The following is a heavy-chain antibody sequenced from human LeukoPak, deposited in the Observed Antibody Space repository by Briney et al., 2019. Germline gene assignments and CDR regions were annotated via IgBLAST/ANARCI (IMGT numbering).Heavy chain of an antibody. V-gene: IGHV1-69*13. CDR1: GGTFSNYA. CDR3: ASQLPSANWGPPYYFDY. Sequence: SVKVSCKASGGTFSNYAINWVRQAPGQGLEWMGGIIPLFGTANYAQKFQGRVTITADESTSTAYMELSSLRSEDTAVYYCASQLPSANWGPPYYFDYWGQGTLVTVSS. D-gene: IGHD7-27*01. J-gene: IGHJ4*02. CDR2: IIPLFGTA.